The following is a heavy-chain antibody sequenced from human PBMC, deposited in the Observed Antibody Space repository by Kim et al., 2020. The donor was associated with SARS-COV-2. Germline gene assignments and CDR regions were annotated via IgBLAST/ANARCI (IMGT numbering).Heavy chain of an antibody. CDR3: AIPLGRWGFGY. J-gene: IGHJ4*02. D-gene: IGHD7-27*01. CDR2: T. Sequence: TKYSPSFQGQVTISADKSISTAYLQWSSLKASDTAMYYCAIPLGRWGFGYWGQGTLVTVSS. V-gene: IGHV5-51*01.